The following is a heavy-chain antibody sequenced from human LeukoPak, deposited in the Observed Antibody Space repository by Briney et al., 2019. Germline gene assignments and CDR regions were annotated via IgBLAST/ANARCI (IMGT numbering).Heavy chain of an antibody. CDR1: GASISSSNYY. V-gene: IGHV4-39*07. CDR3: ARVGSSWYARGYWFDP. J-gene: IGHJ5*02. Sequence: PSETLSLTCTVSGASISSSNYYWGWIRQPPGTGLEWIGSIFYSGSTNYNPSLKSRVTISIDKSNNQFSLRLTSVTAADTAVYYCARVGSSWYARGYWFDPWGPGTLVTVSS. D-gene: IGHD6-13*01. CDR2: IFYSGST.